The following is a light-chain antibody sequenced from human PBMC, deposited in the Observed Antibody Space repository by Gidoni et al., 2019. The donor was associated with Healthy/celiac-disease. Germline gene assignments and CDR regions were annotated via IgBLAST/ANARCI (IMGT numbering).Light chain of an antibody. CDR3: QQYYSYPQT. J-gene: IGKJ2*01. Sequence: IRMTQSPSSFSASTGDRVTITCRASQGISSYLAWYQQKPGKAPKLLIYAASTLQSGVPSRFSGSGSGTDFTLTISCLQSEDFATYYCQQYYSYPQTFGQGTKLEIK. V-gene: IGKV1-8*01. CDR1: QGISSY. CDR2: AAS.